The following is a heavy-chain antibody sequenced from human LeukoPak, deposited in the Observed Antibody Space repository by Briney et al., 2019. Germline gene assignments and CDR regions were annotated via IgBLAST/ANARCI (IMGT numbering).Heavy chain of an antibody. D-gene: IGHD1-26*01. CDR3: ATQRSVGATPYYFDY. V-gene: IGHV1-2*02. J-gene: IGHJ4*02. CDR2: INPNSGGT. Sequence: ASVKVSCKASGYTFTGYYMHWVRQAPGQGVEWMGWINPNSGGTNYAQKLQGRFTITRDTSISTAYMELSRLRSDDTAVYYCATQRSVGATPYYFDYWGQGTLVTVSS. CDR1: GYTFTGYY.